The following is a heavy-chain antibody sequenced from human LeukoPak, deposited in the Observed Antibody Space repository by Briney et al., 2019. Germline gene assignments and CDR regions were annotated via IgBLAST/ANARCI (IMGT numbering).Heavy chain of an antibody. V-gene: IGHV3-33*01. CDR3: ARPSGQFGSGTSYDDFFDS. D-gene: IGHD3-10*01. J-gene: IGHJ4*02. Sequence: PGGSLRLFCAASGSTVSRDGTHCVRQAPGKGLEWVADIRYDGSNKYYADSVKGRFTISRDNSKNTLYLQRNGLRAEDTAVYYCARPSGQFGSGTSYDDFFDSWGQGTLVTVSS. CDR1: GSTVSRDG. CDR2: IRYDGSNK.